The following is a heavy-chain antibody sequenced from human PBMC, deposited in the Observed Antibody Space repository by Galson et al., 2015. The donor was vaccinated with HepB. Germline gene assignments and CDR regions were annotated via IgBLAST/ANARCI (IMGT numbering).Heavy chain of an antibody. CDR3: ARGLRIAEAGSFDY. D-gene: IGHD6-13*01. CDR1: GFTFSNYG. Sequence: SLRLSCAASGFTFSNYGMHWVRQAPGKGLEWVADISEDGSKKYYADSVKGRFTISRDNSKNTLYLQMNSLRAEDTAVYYCARGLRIAEAGSFDYWGQGTLVTVSS. J-gene: IGHJ4*02. CDR2: ISEDGSKK. V-gene: IGHV3-30*19.